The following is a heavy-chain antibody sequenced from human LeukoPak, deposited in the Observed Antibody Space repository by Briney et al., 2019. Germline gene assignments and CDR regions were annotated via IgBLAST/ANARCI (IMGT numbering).Heavy chain of an antibody. Sequence: GGSLRLSCAASGFTFTSYSMGWVRQAPGKGLEWVSGTSDRGDYIYYADSVKGRFTISRDSSKNTLFLQMNSLRAEDTALYFCARKAQYNGHYPLDYWGQGTLVTVSS. CDR2: TSDRGDYI. D-gene: IGHD1-7*01. CDR3: ARKAQYNGHYPLDY. V-gene: IGHV3-23*01. J-gene: IGHJ4*02. CDR1: GFTFTSYS.